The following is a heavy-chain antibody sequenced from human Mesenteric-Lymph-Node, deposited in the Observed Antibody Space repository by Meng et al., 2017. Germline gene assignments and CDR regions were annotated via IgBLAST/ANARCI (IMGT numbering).Heavy chain of an antibody. CDR3: ATQESRDGHNPY. CDR2: MYHSGTT. CDR1: GGAISRRYW. D-gene: IGHD5-24*01. J-gene: IGHJ4*02. V-gene: IGHV4-4*02. Sequence: HESGPGPLQPSGTLSLTCVASGGAISRRYWWTWVRQSPGKGLEWIGEMYHSGTTNYNPSLKSRVTISMGKSNNQLSLKLNSVTAADTAVYYCATQESRDGHNPYWGQGTLVTVSS.